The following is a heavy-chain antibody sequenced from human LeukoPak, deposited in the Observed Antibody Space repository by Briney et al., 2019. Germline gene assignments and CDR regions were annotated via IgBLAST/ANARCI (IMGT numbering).Heavy chain of an antibody. D-gene: IGHD3-22*01. J-gene: IGHJ5*02. Sequence: AASVKVSCKASGYTFTSYGISWVRQAPGQGLEWMGWISAYNGNANYAQKVQGRVTMTTDTSTSTAYMELRSLRSDDTAVYYCARVGYFHDSSGYRNWFDPWGQGTLVTVSS. CDR3: ARVGYFHDSSGYRNWFDP. CDR1: GYTFTSYG. CDR2: ISAYNGNA. V-gene: IGHV1-18*01.